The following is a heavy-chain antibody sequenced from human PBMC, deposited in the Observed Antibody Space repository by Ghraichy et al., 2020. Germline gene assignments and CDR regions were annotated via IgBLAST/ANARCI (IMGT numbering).Heavy chain of an antibody. V-gene: IGHV1-69*13. J-gene: IGHJ5*02. CDR1: GGTFSSYA. CDR3: ASSNGVVVPAAVPGWFDP. D-gene: IGHD2-2*01. Sequence: SVKVSCKASGGTFSSYAISWVRQAPGQGLEWMGGIIPIFGTANYAQKFQGRVTITADESTSTAYMELSSLRSEDTAVYYCASSNGVVVPAAVPGWFDPWGRGRLVRVSS. CDR2: IIPIFGTA.